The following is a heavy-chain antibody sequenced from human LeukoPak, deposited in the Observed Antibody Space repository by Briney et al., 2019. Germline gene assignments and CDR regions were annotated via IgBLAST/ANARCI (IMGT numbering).Heavy chain of an antibody. Sequence: KPGGSLRLSCAASGFTFSGYGMNWVRQAPGKGLEWVSSIDTSGTYIYYADSVKGRFTISRDNAKNSLYLQMNSLRVEDTAMYYCARGVAYGSGNSQGDYWGQGILVTVSS. CDR1: GFTFSGYG. CDR2: IDTSGTYI. V-gene: IGHV3-21*01. D-gene: IGHD3-10*01. J-gene: IGHJ4*02. CDR3: ARGVAYGSGNSQGDY.